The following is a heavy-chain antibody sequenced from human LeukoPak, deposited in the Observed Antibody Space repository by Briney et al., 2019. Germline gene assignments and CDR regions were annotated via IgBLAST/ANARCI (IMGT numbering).Heavy chain of an antibody. D-gene: IGHD3-10*01. V-gene: IGHV4-38-2*02. CDR3: ARRQNYYGSGSALDY. J-gene: IGHJ4*02. CDR1: GYSITSGYY. CDR2: IYYSGST. Sequence: SETLSLTCTVSGYSITSGYYWGWIRQPPGKGLEWIGSIYYSGSTYYNPSLKSRVTISVDTSKNQFSLKLSSVTAADTAVYYCARRQNYYGSGSALDYWGQGTLVTVSS.